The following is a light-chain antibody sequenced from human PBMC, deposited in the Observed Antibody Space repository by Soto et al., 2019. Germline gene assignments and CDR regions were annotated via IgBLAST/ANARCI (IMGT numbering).Light chain of an antibody. CDR3: QQYGKLPIT. J-gene: IGKJ5*01. V-gene: IGKV3-20*01. CDR1: QSVMSNY. Sequence: EIALTQSTGTQSFSPGERATLSCRASQSVMSNYVAWYHQKPGQAPRLLISGASARAAGIPDRFSGSGSGTDFTLTISSLEPEDFAVYYCQQYGKLPITFGQGTRLDI. CDR2: GAS.